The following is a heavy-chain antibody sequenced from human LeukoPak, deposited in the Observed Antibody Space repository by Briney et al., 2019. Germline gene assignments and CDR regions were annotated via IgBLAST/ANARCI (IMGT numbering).Heavy chain of an antibody. J-gene: IGHJ4*02. CDR3: ARDLFYSRSSDFDY. D-gene: IGHD6-6*01. Sequence: ASVKVSCKASGYTFTGYYIHWVRQAPGQGLEWMGRINPKSGGTNYAQKFQGRVAMTRDTSISTAYMELSRLRSDDTAVYYCARDLFYSRSSDFDYWGQGTLVTVSS. V-gene: IGHV1-2*06. CDR1: GYTFTGYY. CDR2: INPKSGGT.